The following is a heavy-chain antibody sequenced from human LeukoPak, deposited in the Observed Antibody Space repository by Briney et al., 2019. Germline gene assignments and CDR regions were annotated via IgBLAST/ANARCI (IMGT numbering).Heavy chain of an antibody. CDR1: GYSFTSYW. D-gene: IGHD5-24*01. J-gene: IGHJ4*02. V-gene: IGHV5-51*01. Sequence: GESLKISCKGSGYSFTSYWIGWVRQMPGKGLEWMGIIYPGDSDTRYSPSFQGQVTISADKSTSTAYLQWSSLKASDTAMYYCARLYGDGYNRLLYFDYWGQGTLVTVSS. CDR3: ARLYGDGYNRLLYFDY. CDR2: IYPGDSDT.